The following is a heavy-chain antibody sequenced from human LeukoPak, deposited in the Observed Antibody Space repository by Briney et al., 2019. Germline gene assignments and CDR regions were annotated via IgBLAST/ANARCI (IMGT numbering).Heavy chain of an antibody. J-gene: IGHJ4*02. D-gene: IGHD5-24*01. Sequence: PGGSLRLSCAGSGYIFDDYGMRWARQAPGKGRECVAGINWNGGSTGYAASVKGRCTISRDNAKTVLYLEMNSLRVEDTAFYYCVRLGRDGYTYGAAYWGQGALVTVSS. CDR1: GYIFDDYG. CDR3: VRLGRDGYTYGAAY. V-gene: IGHV3-20*04. CDR2: INWNGGST.